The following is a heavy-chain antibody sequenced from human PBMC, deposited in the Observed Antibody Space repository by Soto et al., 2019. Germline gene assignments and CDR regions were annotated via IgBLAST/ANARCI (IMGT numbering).Heavy chain of an antibody. CDR2: IWNDGSRR. Sequence: QVQLVESGGGVVRPGRSLSFSCEASGFPFRNYGLHWVRQLPGKGLEWVAVIWNDGSRRYYADSVKGRFTVSRDNSKNTLFLQMNNVRDEDTAVYYCARPDLVAAIGAALDYWGQGTLVTVSS. CDR1: GFPFRNYG. CDR3: ARPDLVAAIGAALDY. J-gene: IGHJ4*02. V-gene: IGHV3-33*01. D-gene: IGHD5-12*01.